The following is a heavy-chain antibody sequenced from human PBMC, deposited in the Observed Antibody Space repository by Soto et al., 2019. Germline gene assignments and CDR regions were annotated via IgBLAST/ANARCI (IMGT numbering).Heavy chain of an antibody. CDR1: GFTFSSYG. D-gene: IGHD3-9*01. CDR2: IWYDGSNK. CDR3: ARDPAYYDILTGYSSLYYYMDV. V-gene: IGHV3-33*01. J-gene: IGHJ6*03. Sequence: QVQLVESGGGVVQPGRSLRLSCAASGFTFSSYGMHWVRQAPGKGLEWVAVIWYDGSNKYYADSVKGRFTISRDNSKNTLDLQMNDLRAEDTAVYYCARDPAYYDILTGYSSLYYYMDVWGKGTTVTVSS.